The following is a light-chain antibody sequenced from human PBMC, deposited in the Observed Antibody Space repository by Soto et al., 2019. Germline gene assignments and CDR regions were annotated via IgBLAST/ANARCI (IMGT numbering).Light chain of an antibody. CDR1: QSVLYSSNNKNY. CDR3: QQYYSTPWT. J-gene: IGKJ1*01. Sequence: DIVMTQSPDSLAVSLGESATINCKSSQSVLYSSNNKNYLAWYQQKPGQPPELLIYWASTRESGVPDRFSGSGSGTDFTLTISSLQAEDVAVYYCQQYYSTPWTFGQGTKVEIK. V-gene: IGKV4-1*01. CDR2: WAS.